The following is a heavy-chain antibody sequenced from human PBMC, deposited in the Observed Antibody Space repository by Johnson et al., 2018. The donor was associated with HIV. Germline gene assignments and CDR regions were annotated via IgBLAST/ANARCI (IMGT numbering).Heavy chain of an antibody. CDR2: IWYDGTNK. Sequence: QVQLVESGGGVVQPGRSLRLSCVASGFTFSTYGTHWVRQHPGKGLEWVAGIWYDGTNKYYADSVNGRFTISRDNAKNSLHLQMNSLRGEDTAVYSCTRDVNYRDCSSTSCSDAFHIWGQGTMVTVSS. D-gene: IGHD2-2*01. CDR3: TRDVNYRDCSSTSCSDAFHI. J-gene: IGHJ3*02. CDR1: GFTFSTYG. V-gene: IGHV3-33*01.